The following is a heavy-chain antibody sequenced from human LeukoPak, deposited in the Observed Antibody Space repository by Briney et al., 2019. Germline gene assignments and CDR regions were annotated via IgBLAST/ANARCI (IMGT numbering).Heavy chain of an antibody. J-gene: IGHJ4*02. CDR1: GFTFSSYA. CDR3: ARDGGDGYNDLDY. CDR2: VSNDGTEK. D-gene: IGHD5-24*01. V-gene: IGHV3-30-3*01. Sequence: GGSLRLSCAASGFTFSSYAIHWVRQAPGKGLERVAVVSNDGTEKYYADSAKGRFTISRDNSKNTLYLQMNSLRTEDTAAYYCARDGGDGYNDLDYWGQGTLVTVSS.